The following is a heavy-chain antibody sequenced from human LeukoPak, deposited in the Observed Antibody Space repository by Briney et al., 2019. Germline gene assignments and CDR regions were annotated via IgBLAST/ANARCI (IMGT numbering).Heavy chain of an antibody. CDR2: ISYDGSKK. D-gene: IGHD1-26*01. CDR3: ARDGIVGARAFDY. V-gene: IGHV3-30-3*01. CDR1: GVTFISYA. Sequence: GGSLRLSCAASGVTFISYALHWVRQAPGKGLEWVAVISYDGSKKYYADSVQGRFSISRDNSKNTLYLQMNSLRAEDTAVYYCARDGIVGARAFDYWGQGTLVTVSS. J-gene: IGHJ4*02.